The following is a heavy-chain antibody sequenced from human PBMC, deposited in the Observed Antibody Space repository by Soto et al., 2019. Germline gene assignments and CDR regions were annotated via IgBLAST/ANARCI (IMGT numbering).Heavy chain of an antibody. D-gene: IGHD3-22*01. CDR2: ISSSSSTI. J-gene: IGHJ4*02. CDR3: ARTYYYDSSGPTEGY. Sequence: AGGSLRLSCAASGFTFSSYSMNWVRQAPGKGLEWVSYISSSSSTIYYADSVKGRLTISRDNAKNSLYLQMNSLRDEDTAVYYCARTYYYDSSGPTEGYWGQGTLVTVSS. CDR1: GFTFSSYS. V-gene: IGHV3-48*02.